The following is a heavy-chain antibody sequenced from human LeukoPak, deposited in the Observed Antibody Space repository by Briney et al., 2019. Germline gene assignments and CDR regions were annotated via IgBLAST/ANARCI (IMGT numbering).Heavy chain of an antibody. D-gene: IGHD2-15*01. V-gene: IGHV3-11*04. Sequence: GGSLRLSCAGSGFTFSDYYMSWIRQAPGKGLEWVSYISSSGSTIYYADSVKGRFTISRDNAKNSLYLQMNSLRAEDAAVYYCARDDILRPPDYWGQGTLVTVSS. CDR2: ISSSGSTI. CDR3: ARDDILRPPDY. CDR1: GFTFSDYY. J-gene: IGHJ4*02.